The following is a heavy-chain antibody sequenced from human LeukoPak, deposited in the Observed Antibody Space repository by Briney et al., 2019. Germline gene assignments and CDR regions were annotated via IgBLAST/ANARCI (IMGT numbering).Heavy chain of an antibody. V-gene: IGHV3-23*01. CDR2: ISSSGGNT. D-gene: IGHD5-18*01. CDR1: GFTFSSYA. J-gene: IGHJ4*02. CDR3: AKLYSYGLHFDY. Sequence: PGGSLRLSCAASGFTFSSYAMSWVRQAPGKGLEWVSAISSSGGNTYYADSVKGRFTISRDNSKSTLYLQMNSLRAEDTAVYYCAKLYSYGLHFDYRGQGTLVTVSS.